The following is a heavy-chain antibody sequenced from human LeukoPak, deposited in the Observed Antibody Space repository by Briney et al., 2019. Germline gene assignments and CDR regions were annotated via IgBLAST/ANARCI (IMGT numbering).Heavy chain of an antibody. V-gene: IGHV1-46*01. Sequence: ASVKVSCKASGYTFTSYGISWVRQAPGQGLEWMGIINPRGGSTSYAQKFQGRVTMTEDTSTDTAYMELSSLRSEDTAVYYCATGYGYGGKSPLDYWGQGTLVTVSS. D-gene: IGHD4-23*01. CDR2: INPRGGST. CDR1: GYTFTSYG. J-gene: IGHJ4*02. CDR3: ATGYGYGGKSPLDY.